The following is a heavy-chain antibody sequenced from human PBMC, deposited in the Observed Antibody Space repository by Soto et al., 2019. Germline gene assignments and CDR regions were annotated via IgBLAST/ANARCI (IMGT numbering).Heavy chain of an antibody. Sequence: ASVKVSCKASGYTFTDYAIHWVRQAPGQRLEWMGWIAPGNGNTKYSQNFQGRVTITRDTSATTAYMELSSLRSEDTAVYYCAKGSRMWTPDYWGQGTLVTVSA. CDR1: GYTFTDYA. V-gene: IGHV1-3*01. CDR2: IAPGNGNT. CDR3: AKGSRMWTPDY. J-gene: IGHJ4*02. D-gene: IGHD2-21*01.